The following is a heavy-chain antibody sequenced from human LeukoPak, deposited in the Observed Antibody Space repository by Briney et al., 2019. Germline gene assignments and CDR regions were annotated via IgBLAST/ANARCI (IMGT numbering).Heavy chain of an antibody. V-gene: IGHV3-13*01. D-gene: IGHD3-22*01. J-gene: IGHJ1*01. CDR2: IGTAGDT. Sequence: GGSLRLSCAASGFTFSSYDMHWVRQATGKGLEWVSAIGTAGDTYYPGSVKGRFTISRENAKNSLCLQMNSLRAGDTAVYYCATGPLYYDSSGYSISASPEYFQHWGQGTLVTVSS. CDR3: ATGPLYYDSSGYSISASPEYFQH. CDR1: GFTFSSYD.